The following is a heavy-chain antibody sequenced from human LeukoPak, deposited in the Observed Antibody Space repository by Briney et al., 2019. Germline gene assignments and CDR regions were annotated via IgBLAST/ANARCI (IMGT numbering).Heavy chain of an antibody. CDR3: ARAYAGSYSGGDY. CDR2: ISPSSNYI. CDR1: GFTFSSYS. V-gene: IGHV3-21*01. Sequence: GGSLRLSCAASGFTFSSYSMNWVRQAPGKGLEWVSYISPSSNYIHYADSVKGRFTISRDKAKNSLYLQMNSLRDEDTAVYYCARAYAGSYSGGDYWGQGTLVTVSS. J-gene: IGHJ4*02. D-gene: IGHD1-26*01.